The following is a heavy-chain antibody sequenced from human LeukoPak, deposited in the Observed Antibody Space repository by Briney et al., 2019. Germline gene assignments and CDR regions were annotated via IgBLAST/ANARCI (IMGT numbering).Heavy chain of an antibody. CDR1: GFTFSNYD. CDR2: IYTAGDT. D-gene: IGHD5-18*01. Sequence: GGSLRLSCAASGFTFSNYDMHWVRQAPGKGLEWVSGIYTAGDTYYPGSVKGRFTISRQDAKNSLYLQMNNLRAGDTAVYYCARVRVDRGYAYFDYWGQGTLVTVSS. J-gene: IGHJ4*02. V-gene: IGHV3-13*01. CDR3: ARVRVDRGYAYFDY.